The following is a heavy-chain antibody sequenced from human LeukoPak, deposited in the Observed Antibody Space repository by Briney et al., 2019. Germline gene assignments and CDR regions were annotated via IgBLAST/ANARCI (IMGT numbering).Heavy chain of an antibody. J-gene: IGHJ4*02. D-gene: IGHD3-3*01. Sequence: SETLSLTCTVAGGSISSSSYYWGWIRQPPGEGLEWIGSIYYSGSTYYNPSLKSRVTISVDTSKNQSSRKLRSGTAADTPVWYCARYNQGHYDFWSGYDVLYYFDYWGQGTLVTVSS. CDR2: IYYSGST. CDR3: ARYNQGHYDFWSGYDVLYYFDY. V-gene: IGHV4-39*01. CDR1: GGSISSSSYY.